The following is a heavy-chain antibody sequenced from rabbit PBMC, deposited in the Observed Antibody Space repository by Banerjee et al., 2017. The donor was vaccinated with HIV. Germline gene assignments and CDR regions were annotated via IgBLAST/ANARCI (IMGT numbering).Heavy chain of an antibody. CDR3: ARGSATMTMVITGYYLNL. D-gene: IGHD2-1*01. CDR2: IYGGSSADT. J-gene: IGHJ4*01. V-gene: IGHV1S40*01. CDR1: GFSFSTNYW. Sequence: QSLEESGGDLVKPGAPLTLTCTASGFSFSTNYWICWVRQAPGKGLEWIACIYGGSSADTYYANWTKGRFTISRTSSTTVTLQMTSLTAADTATYFCARGSATMTMVITGYYLNLWGQGTLVTVS.